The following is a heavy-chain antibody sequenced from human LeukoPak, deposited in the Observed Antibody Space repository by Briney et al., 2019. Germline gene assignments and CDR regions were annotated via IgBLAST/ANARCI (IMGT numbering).Heavy chain of an antibody. CDR1: GGSISSYY. CDR2: IYYSGST. D-gene: IGHD3-10*01. CDR3: ARDQRRAGGAFDI. J-gene: IGHJ3*02. V-gene: IGHV4-59*01. Sequence: SETLSLTCTVSGGSISSYYWSWIRQPPGKGLEWIGYIYYSGSTNYNPSLKSRVTISVDTSKNQYSLKLSSVTAADTAVYYCARDQRRAGGAFDIWGQGTMVTVSS.